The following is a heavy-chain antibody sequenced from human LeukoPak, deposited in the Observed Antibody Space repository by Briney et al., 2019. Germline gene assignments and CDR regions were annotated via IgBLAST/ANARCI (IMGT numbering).Heavy chain of an antibody. Sequence: PGGSLRLSCAASGFTFSSYAMSWARQAPGKGLEWVANIKQDGSEKYYVDSVKGRFTISRDNAKNSLYLQMNSLRAEDTAVYYCASAGQWLALNFDYWGQGTLVTVSS. D-gene: IGHD6-19*01. V-gene: IGHV3-7*01. J-gene: IGHJ4*02. CDR3: ASAGQWLALNFDY. CDR2: IKQDGSEK. CDR1: GFTFSSYA.